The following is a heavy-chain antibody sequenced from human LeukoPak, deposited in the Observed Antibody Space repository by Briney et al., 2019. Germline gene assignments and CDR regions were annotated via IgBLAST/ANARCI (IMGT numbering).Heavy chain of an antibody. D-gene: IGHD4-17*01. V-gene: IGHV7-4-1*02. Sequence: ASVKVSCKASGYTFTTYAVNWVRQAPGQGLEWMGWINTITGIPTYAQGLTGRFVFSLDTSVSTAYLQISSLKAEDTAVYYCARDHLTVTTSFDYWGQGTLVTVSS. CDR2: INTITGIP. CDR1: GYTFTTYA. J-gene: IGHJ4*02. CDR3: ARDHLTVTTSFDY.